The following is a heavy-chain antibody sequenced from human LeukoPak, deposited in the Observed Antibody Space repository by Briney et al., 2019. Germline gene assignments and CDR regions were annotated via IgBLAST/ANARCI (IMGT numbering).Heavy chain of an antibody. J-gene: IGHJ3*02. CDR1: GGSISSSSYY. D-gene: IGHD2-15*01. CDR3: ARDGYCSGGSCYFSGLDAFDI. CDR2: IYYRGTT. Sequence: PSETLSLTCTVSGGSISSSSYYWGWIRQPPGKGLEWIGSIYYRGTTYYNPSLKSPVTISVDTSKNQFSLKLSSVTAADTAVYYCARDGYCSGGSCYFSGLDAFDIWGKGTMVTVSS. V-gene: IGHV4-39*07.